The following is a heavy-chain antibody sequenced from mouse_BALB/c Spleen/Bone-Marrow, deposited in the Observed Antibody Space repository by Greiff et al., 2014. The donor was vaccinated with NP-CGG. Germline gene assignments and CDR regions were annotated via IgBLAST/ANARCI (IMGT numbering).Heavy chain of an antibody. V-gene: IGHV3-1*02. CDR2: IPYSGST. D-gene: IGHD1-1*01. Sequence: DVKLQESGPDLVKPSQSLSLTCTVPGYSITSGYSWHWIRQFPGNKLEWMGYIPYSGSTNYNPSLKSRISITRDTSKNQFFLQLNSVTSEDTATYYCARGGYYGSGYFDVWGAGTTVTVSS. CDR1: GYSITSGYS. J-gene: IGHJ1*01. CDR3: ARGGYYGSGYFDV.